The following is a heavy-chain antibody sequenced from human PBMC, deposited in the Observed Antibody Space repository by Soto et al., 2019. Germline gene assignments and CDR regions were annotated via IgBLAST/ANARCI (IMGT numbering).Heavy chain of an antibody. CDR2: ISWNSVVI. CDR1: GITFDDYA. D-gene: IGHD2-15*01. V-gene: IGHV3-9*01. CDR3: AKEVRGTYYHRMDV. Sequence: GGSLRLSCTASGITFDDYAMYWVRQAPGKGLEWVSGISWNSVVIGYADSVKGRFTISSDNAKNYVFLQMNSLRAEDTALYYFAKEVRGTYYHRMDVWGQGTTVT. J-gene: IGHJ6*02.